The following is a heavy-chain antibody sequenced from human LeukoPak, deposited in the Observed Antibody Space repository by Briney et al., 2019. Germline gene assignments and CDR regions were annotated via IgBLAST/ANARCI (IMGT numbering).Heavy chain of an antibody. J-gene: IGHJ4*02. CDR3: ARDELSSGWYTGDY. V-gene: IGHV3-21*01. CDR2: ISSSSSYI. Sequence: GGSLRLSCAASGFTFSSYSMNWVRQAPGKGLEWVSSISSSSSYIYYADSVKGRFTISRDNAKNSLYLQMNSLRAEDTAVYYCARDELSSGWYTGDYWGQGTLVTVSS. CDR1: GFTFSSYS. D-gene: IGHD6-19*01.